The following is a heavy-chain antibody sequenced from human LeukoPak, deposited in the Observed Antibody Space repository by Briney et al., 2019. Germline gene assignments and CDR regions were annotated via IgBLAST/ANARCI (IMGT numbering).Heavy chain of an antibody. CDR3: ARESRAAIDY. D-gene: IGHD2-15*01. V-gene: IGHV3-21*01. J-gene: IGHJ4*02. CDR1: GFSFTDYT. CDR2: ISTSSTLI. Sequence: GGSLRLSCGASGFSFTDYTFNWVRQAPGKGLQWVSSISTSSTLIYYADSVKGRFTVSRDNAKNSLYLQMNSLRVDDTAAYYCARESRAAIDYWGQGTLVTVSS.